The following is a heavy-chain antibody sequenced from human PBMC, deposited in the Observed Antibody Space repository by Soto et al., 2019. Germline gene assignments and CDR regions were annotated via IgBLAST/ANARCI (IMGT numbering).Heavy chain of an antibody. D-gene: IGHD1-1*01. V-gene: IGHV1-69*02. Sequence: QVQLVQSGAEVKKPGSSVKVSCKASGGTFSSYTISWVRQAPGQGLEWMGRIIPILGIANYAQKFQGRVTITADKSTSTAYMELSSLRSEDTAVYYCARVGSYGTVEYYFDYWGQGTLVTVSS. CDR2: IIPILGIA. CDR1: GGTFSSYT. J-gene: IGHJ4*02. CDR3: ARVGSYGTVEYYFDY.